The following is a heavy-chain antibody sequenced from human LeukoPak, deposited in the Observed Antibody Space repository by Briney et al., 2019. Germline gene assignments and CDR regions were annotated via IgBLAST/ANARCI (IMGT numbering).Heavy chain of an antibody. CDR2: INHSGST. V-gene: IGHV4-34*01. CDR1: GGSFSGYY. CDR3: ARRTYYYDSSGYLDY. D-gene: IGHD3-22*01. J-gene: IGHJ4*02. Sequence: SETLSLTCAVYGGSFSGYYWSWIRQPPGKGLEWIGEINHSGSTNYNPSLKSRVTISVDTSKNQFSLKLSSVTAADTAVYYCARRTYYYDSSGYLDYWGQGTLVTVSS.